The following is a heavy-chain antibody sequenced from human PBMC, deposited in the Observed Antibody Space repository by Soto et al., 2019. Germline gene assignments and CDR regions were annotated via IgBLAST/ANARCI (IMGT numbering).Heavy chain of an antibody. V-gene: IGHV4-30-4*01. Sequence: QVQLQESGPGLVKPSQTLSLTCSVSGASITSRGSYWTWIRQPPGKGLEWIGHISYSGNTFYNSSLHSLLTTTVDTSKNQFTLKMTSETAADTAVYFCAIDTMWPSGRYYYYPIDVWGQGTTVPVSS. CDR3: AIDTMWPSGRYYYYPIDV. D-gene: IGHD3-10*01. CDR1: GASITSRGSY. J-gene: IGHJ6*02. CDR2: ISYSGNT.